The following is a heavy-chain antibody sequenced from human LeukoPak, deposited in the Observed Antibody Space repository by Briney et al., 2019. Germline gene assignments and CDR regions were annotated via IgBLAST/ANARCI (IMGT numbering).Heavy chain of an antibody. CDR3: ARSLCTGGSCYPYDY. CDR1: GYTFTGYY. Sequence: ASVKVSCKASGYTFTGYYMHWLRQAPRQGLEWMAWFNPNSGGTNYARGFQGRVTMTRDTSISTAYMELSGLGSDDTAVYYCARSLCTGGSCYPYDYWGQGTLVTVSS. D-gene: IGHD2-15*01. V-gene: IGHV1-2*02. CDR2: FNPNSGGT. J-gene: IGHJ4*02.